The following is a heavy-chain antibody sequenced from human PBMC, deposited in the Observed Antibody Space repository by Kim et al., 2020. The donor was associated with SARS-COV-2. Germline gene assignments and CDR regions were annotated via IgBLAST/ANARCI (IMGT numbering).Heavy chain of an antibody. CDR2: IYYSGST. CDR1: GGSISSSSYY. D-gene: IGHD6-6*01. J-gene: IGHJ4*02. Sequence: SETLSLTCTVSGGSISSSSYYWGWIRQPPGKGLEWIGSIYYSGSTYYNPSLKSRVTISVDTSKNQFSLKLSSVTAADTAVYYCARPGGWEQLPTNFDYWGQGTLVTVSS. V-gene: IGHV4-39*01. CDR3: ARPGGWEQLPTNFDY.